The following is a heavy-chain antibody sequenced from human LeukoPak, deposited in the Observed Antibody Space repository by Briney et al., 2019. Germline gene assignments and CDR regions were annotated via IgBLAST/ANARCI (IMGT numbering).Heavy chain of an antibody. V-gene: IGHV3-21*01. CDR3: ARESKVTTFDY. J-gene: IGHJ4*02. CDR2: ISSSSSYI. Sequence: GGSLKLSCAASGFTFSSYSMNWVRQAPGKGLEWVSSISSSSSYIYYADSVKGRFTISRDNAKNSLYLQMNSLRAEDTAVYYCARESKVTTFDYWGQGTLVTVSS. D-gene: IGHD4-17*01. CDR1: GFTFSSYS.